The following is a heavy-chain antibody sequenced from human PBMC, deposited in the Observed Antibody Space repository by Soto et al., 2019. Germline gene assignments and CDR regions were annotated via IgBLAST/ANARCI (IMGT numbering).Heavy chain of an antibody. CDR1: GYTFTSYD. CDR3: ARADGYNSGFVDY. Sequence: QVQLVQSGAEVKKPGASVKVSCKASGYTFTSYDINWVRQATGQGLEWMGWMNPNSGNTGYAQKFQGRGTLARNNSISTAYMELSSLRSEDTAVYYCARADGYNSGFVDYWGQGTLVTVSS. D-gene: IGHD1-1*01. J-gene: IGHJ4*02. CDR2: MNPNSGNT. V-gene: IGHV1-8*01.